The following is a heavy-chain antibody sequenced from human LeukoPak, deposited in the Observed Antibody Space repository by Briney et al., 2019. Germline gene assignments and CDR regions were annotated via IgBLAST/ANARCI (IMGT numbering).Heavy chain of an antibody. CDR1: GHSLSGSSYS. Sequence: PSETLSLTCTVSGHSLSGSSYSWGWIRQPPGKGLEWIGYIYYSGSTNYNPSLKSRVTISVDTSKNQFSLKLSSVTAADTAVYYCVANYLDGGYDLGDYWGQGTLVTVSS. CDR3: VANYLDGGYDLGDY. V-gene: IGHV4-61*05. CDR2: IYYSGST. J-gene: IGHJ4*02. D-gene: IGHD5-12*01.